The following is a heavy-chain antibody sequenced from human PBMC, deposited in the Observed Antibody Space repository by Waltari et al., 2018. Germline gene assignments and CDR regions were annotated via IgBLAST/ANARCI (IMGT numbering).Heavy chain of an antibody. Sequence: QLQLQESGPGLVKPSETLSLTCTVSGGSISSSSYYWGWIRQPPGKGLEWIGSIYYSGSTYYNPSLKSRVTISVDTSKNQFSLKLSSVTAADTAVYYCARPSGSYLTFDYWGQGTLVTVSS. CDR3: ARPSGSYLTFDY. CDR1: GGSISSSSYY. V-gene: IGHV4-39*07. D-gene: IGHD1-26*01. CDR2: IYYSGST. J-gene: IGHJ4*02.